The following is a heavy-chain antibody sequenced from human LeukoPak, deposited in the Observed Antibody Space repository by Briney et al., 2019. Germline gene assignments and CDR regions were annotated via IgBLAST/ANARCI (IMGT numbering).Heavy chain of an antibody. CDR3: ASLGGGSTVTTYLNY. Sequence: GASVNVSCKASRGTFSSYAINWVRQAPGQGLEWMGGIVPIFGTANYAQKFQGRVTITADESTSTAYMELSSLRSEDTAVYYCASLGGGSTVTTYLNYWGQGTLVTVSS. D-gene: IGHD4-17*01. J-gene: IGHJ4*02. V-gene: IGHV1-69*13. CDR1: RGTFSSYA. CDR2: IVPIFGTA.